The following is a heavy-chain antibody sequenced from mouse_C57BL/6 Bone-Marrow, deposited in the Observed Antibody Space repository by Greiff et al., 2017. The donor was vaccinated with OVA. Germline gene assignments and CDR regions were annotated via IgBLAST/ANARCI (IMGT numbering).Heavy chain of an antibody. CDR1: GFTFSSYA. J-gene: IGHJ4*01. CDR2: ISDGGSYT. D-gene: IGHD2-1*01. V-gene: IGHV5-4*01. Sequence: EVQLVESGGGLVKPGGSLKLSCAASGFTFSSYAMSWVRQTPEKRLEWVATISDGGSYTYYPDNVKGRFTISRDNAKNNLYLQMSHLKSEDTAMYYCARERYYGNYDYAMDYWGQGTSVTVSS. CDR3: ARERYYGNYDYAMDY.